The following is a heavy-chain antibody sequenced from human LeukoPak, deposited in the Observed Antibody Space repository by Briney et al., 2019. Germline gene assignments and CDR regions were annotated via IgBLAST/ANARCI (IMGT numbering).Heavy chain of an antibody. CDR2: TYYSGST. Sequence: PSETLSLTCTVSGGPISSGDYYWSWIRQPPGKGLEWIGYTYYSGSTYYNPSLKSRVTISVDTSKNQFSLKLSSVTAADTAVYYCARVGDGYIYFDYWGQGTLVTVSS. CDR3: ARVGDGYIYFDY. CDR1: GGPISSGDYY. J-gene: IGHJ4*02. D-gene: IGHD5-24*01. V-gene: IGHV4-30-4*01.